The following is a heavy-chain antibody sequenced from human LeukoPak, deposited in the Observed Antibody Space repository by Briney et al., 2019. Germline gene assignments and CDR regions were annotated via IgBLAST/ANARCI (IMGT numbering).Heavy chain of an antibody. CDR2: ISGGSSFT. Sequence: GGSLRLSCAASGFSFSSFSMNWVRQAPGKGLEWVSYISGGSSFTYYVDSVKGRFAISRDNAKNSLYLQMNSLRAEDTAVYYCARDLGYSSGPNYWGQGTRVTVSS. CDR3: ARDLGYSSGPNY. D-gene: IGHD6-19*01. V-gene: IGHV3-21*01. J-gene: IGHJ4*02. CDR1: GFSFSSFS.